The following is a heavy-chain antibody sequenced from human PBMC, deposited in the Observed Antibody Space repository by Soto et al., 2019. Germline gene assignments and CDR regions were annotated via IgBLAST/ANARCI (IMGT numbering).Heavy chain of an antibody. J-gene: IGHJ6*02. CDR2: IYPSGST. CDR3: ARHSPPFFYGSGPWDV. Sequence: PSATLSLTCTATGGSIRHSHWSLIRASPVRGLEWIGYIYPSGSTNYNPSLESRVTISVDTSKNQFSLKLRSLSAADTAVYYCARHSPPFFYGSGPWDVWGQGTTVT. V-gene: IGHV4-59*08. D-gene: IGHD3-10*01. CDR1: GGSIRHSH.